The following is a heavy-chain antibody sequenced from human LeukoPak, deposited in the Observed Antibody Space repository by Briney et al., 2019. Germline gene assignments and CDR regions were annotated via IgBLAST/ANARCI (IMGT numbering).Heavy chain of an antibody. J-gene: IGHJ4*02. CDR3: ARDGPQYCSGGSCSSGY. V-gene: IGHV1-18*01. CDR1: GYTFTSYG. Sequence: ASVKVSCKASGYTFTSYGISWVRQAPGQGLEWMGWISAYNGNTNYAQKFQGRVTMTTDTSTSTAYMELRSLRSDDTAVYYCARDGPQYCSGGSCSSGYWGQGTLVTVSS. CDR2: ISAYNGNT. D-gene: IGHD2-15*01.